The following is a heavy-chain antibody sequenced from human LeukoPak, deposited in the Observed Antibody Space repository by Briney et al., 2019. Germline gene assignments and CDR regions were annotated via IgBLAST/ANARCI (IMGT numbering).Heavy chain of an antibody. CDR3: ARDLVTVTKGFDI. CDR1: DDSFSSHD. D-gene: IGHD4-17*01. CDR2: ISYIGST. J-gene: IGHJ3*02. V-gene: IGHV4-59*11. Sequence: PSETLPLTCAVSDDSFSSHDWTWIRQPPGKGLEWIGYISYIGSTNYNPSLKSRVTISIDTSKNQFSLKLSSVTAADTAVYYCARDLVTVTKGFDIWGQGTMVSVSS.